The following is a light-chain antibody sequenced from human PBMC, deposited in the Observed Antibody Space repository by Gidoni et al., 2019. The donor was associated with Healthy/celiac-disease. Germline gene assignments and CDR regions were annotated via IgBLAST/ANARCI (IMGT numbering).Light chain of an antibody. CDR1: KLGDKY. Sequence: SYELPQPPSLSVSPGQTASITCSGDKLGDKYACWYQQKPGQSPVLVIYQDSKRPSGIPERFSGSNSGNTATLTISGTQAMDEADYYCQAGDSSTFVVFGGGTKLTVL. J-gene: IGLJ2*01. CDR2: QDS. CDR3: QAGDSSTFVV. V-gene: IGLV3-1*01.